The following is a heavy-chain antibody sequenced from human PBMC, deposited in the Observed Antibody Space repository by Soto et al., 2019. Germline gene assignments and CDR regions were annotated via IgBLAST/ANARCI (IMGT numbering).Heavy chain of an antibody. V-gene: IGHV4-4*07. CDR2: IYTSGST. CDR3: ARDGGYCSGGSCYSHYYYYGMDV. D-gene: IGHD2-15*01. Sequence: SETLSLTCTVSDASISSFYWSWVRQPAGKGLEWIGRIYTSGSTNYNPSLKSRITMSVDTSKNQFSLKLSSVTAADTAVYYCARDGGYCSGGSCYSHYYYYGMDVWGQGTTVTVSS. J-gene: IGHJ6*02. CDR1: DASISSFY.